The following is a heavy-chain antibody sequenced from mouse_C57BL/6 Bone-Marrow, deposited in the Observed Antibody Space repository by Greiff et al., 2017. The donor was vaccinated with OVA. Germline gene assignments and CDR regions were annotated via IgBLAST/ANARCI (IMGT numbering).Heavy chain of an antibody. CDR2: IFPGSGST. D-gene: IGHD1-1*01. Sequence: QVQLKQSGPELVRPGASVKISCKAPGYTFTSHWMQWVRQRPGQGLEWIGEIFPGSGSTYYNEKFKGKATLTVATSSSTAYMQLSSLTSEDSAVXFCAREGGITTVVENAMDYWGQGTSVTVSS. CDR3: AREGGITTVVENAMDY. J-gene: IGHJ4*01. CDR1: GYTFTSHW. V-gene: IGHV1-56*01.